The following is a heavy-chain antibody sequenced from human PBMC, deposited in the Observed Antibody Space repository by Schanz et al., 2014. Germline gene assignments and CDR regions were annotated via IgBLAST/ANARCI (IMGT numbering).Heavy chain of an antibody. J-gene: IGHJ2*01. D-gene: IGHD1-26*01. Sequence: QVQLVESGGGVVQPGRSLRLSCAASGFTFSSYGMHWVRQAPGKGLEWVAVIWYDGNNKFYEDSVKGRFIISRDNSKNTLYLQMNNLRAEDTAVYYCPREMGSALLRYFDLWGRGTLVTVSS. CDR3: PREMGSALLRYFDL. CDR2: IWYDGNNK. CDR1: GFTFSSYG. V-gene: IGHV3-33*01.